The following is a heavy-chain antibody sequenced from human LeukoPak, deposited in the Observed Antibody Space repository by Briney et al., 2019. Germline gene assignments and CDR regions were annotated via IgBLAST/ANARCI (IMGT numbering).Heavy chain of an antibody. V-gene: IGHV4-59*01. D-gene: IGHD2-15*01. CDR2: IYYSGST. J-gene: IGHJ5*02. CDR1: GGSISSYY. CDR3: ARVGGPRVVVAATRRNNWFDP. Sequence: SETLSLTCTVSGGSISSYYWSWIRQPPGKGLEWIGYIYYSGSTNYNPSLKSRVTISVDTSKNQFSLKLSSVTAADTAVYYCARVGGPRVVVAATRRNNWFDPWGRGTLVTVSS.